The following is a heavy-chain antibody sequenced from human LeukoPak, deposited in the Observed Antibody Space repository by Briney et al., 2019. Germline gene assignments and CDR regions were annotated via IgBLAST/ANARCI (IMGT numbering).Heavy chain of an antibody. Sequence: GGSLRLSCVASGFSFSAYAMHWVRQAPGKGLDWVAITSQDVRNNFYADSVQGRFTISRDNSKNTVYLQMNRLRVEDTAVYFCARDKGEGIYYFYMDVWGKGTTVTASS. CDR2: TSQDVRNN. D-gene: IGHD3-16*01. V-gene: IGHV3-30-3*01. CDR3: ARDKGEGIYYFYMDV. CDR1: GFSFSAYA. J-gene: IGHJ6*03.